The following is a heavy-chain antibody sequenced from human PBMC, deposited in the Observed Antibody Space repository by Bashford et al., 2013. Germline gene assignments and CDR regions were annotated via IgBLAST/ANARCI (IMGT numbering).Heavy chain of an antibody. Sequence: WVRQMPGKGAGVDWESLLYGGMTHYSPSLKSRITISVDTSKNQVSLELSSVTAADTAAYYCTRLKVSSNWDFMRGTHYYGVDVWGQGTTVTVSS. V-gene: IGHV4-39*01. J-gene: IGHJ6*02. CDR3: TRLKVSSNWDFMRGTHYYGVDV. D-gene: IGHD6-13*01. CDR2: LLYGGMT.